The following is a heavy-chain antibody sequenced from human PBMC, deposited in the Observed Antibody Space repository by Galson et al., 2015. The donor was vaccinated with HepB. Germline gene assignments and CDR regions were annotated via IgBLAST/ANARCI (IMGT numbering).Heavy chain of an antibody. V-gene: IGHV4-61*02. CDR1: GASVSHSSYF. Sequence: TLSLTWSVSGASVSHSSYFWSWVRQPAGKGLGWIGRVHTTGSTNYNPSLKSRVHILVDTSNNQFSLSLASVTAADPAVYYCARDRGDSGPEIEYWGQGTLVTVSS. CDR3: ARDRGDSGPEIEY. J-gene: IGHJ4*02. D-gene: IGHD6-19*01. CDR2: VHTTGST.